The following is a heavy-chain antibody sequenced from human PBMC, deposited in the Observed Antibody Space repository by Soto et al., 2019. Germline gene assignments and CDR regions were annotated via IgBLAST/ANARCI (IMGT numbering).Heavy chain of an antibody. CDR2: MNPGSGKT. CDR3: ARMASSGTLNWSDP. V-gene: IGHV1-8*02. J-gene: IGHJ5*02. CDR1: GYTFTNYD. Sequence: ASVKVSCKASGYTFTNYDVSWVRQATGQGLEWMGWMNPGSGKTGYANKFQGRVTMTRDASTSTAHLELSSLTSEDTAVYYCARMASSGTLNWSDPWGQGTLVTVSS.